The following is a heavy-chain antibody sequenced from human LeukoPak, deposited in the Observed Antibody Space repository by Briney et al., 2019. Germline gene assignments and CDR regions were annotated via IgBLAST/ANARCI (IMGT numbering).Heavy chain of an antibody. CDR1: GGSISSGGYY. J-gene: IGHJ4*02. V-gene: IGHV4-30-2*05. CDR3: ARAASYYYGSGSYNY. D-gene: IGHD3-10*01. CDR2: IYHSGST. Sequence: SQTLSLTCTVSGGSISSGGYYWSWLRQPPGKGLEWIGYIYHSGSTYYNPSLKSRVTISVDTSKNQFSLKLSSVTAADTAVYYCARAASYYYGSGSYNYWGQGTLVTVSS.